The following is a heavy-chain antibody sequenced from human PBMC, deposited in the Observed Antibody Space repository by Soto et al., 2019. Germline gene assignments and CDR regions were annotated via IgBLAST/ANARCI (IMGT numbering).Heavy chain of an antibody. Sequence: VLLLESGGGLVQPGGSLRLSCAVSGFTFSSYVMSWVRQAPGKGLEWVSAISGGGGSTYYADSVKGRFTISRDNSKNRLYLQMNSLRADDTAVYSCAKDGRSSSWTYYFDYWGQGSLVTVSS. CDR3: AKDGRSSSWTYYFDY. D-gene: IGHD6-13*01. V-gene: IGHV3-23*01. CDR2: ISGGGGST. J-gene: IGHJ4*02. CDR1: GFTFSSYV.